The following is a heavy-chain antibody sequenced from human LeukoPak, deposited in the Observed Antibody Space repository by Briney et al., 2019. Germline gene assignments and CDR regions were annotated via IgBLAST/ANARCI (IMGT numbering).Heavy chain of an antibody. CDR1: GYTFTGYY. CDR2: INPNSGGT. D-gene: IGHD3-22*01. Sequence: ASVTVSCKASGYTFTGYYMHWVRQAPGQGLEWMGWINPNSGGTNYAQKFQGRVTMTRDTSISTAYMELSRLRSDDTAVYYCARSNSGYYDSSGYALFDPWGQGTLVTVSS. J-gene: IGHJ5*02. V-gene: IGHV1-2*02. CDR3: ARSNSGYYDSSGYALFDP.